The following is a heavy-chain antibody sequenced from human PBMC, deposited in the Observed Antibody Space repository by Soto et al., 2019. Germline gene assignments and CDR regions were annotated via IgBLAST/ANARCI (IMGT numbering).Heavy chain of an antibody. V-gene: IGHV4-31*03. CDR2: IYSSGTT. J-gene: IGHJ3*02. CDR3: ARVSAFYYDSSGQYHYALDI. CDR1: SSSVSSAGYY. Sequence: APQTLSLTCTLFSSSVSSAGYYRSSIREHKDKGLEWIGYIYSSGTTYYNPSLRSRLAISIDTSKNQFSLQLSSVTAADTAVYYCARVSAFYYDSSGQYHYALDIWGEGTMVT. D-gene: IGHD3-22*01.